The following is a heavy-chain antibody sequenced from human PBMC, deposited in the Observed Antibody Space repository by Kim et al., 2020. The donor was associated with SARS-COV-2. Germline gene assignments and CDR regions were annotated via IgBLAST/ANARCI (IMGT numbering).Heavy chain of an antibody. J-gene: IGHJ4*02. D-gene: IGHD6-19*01. Sequence: GGSLRLSCAASGFTFSSYAMSWVRQAPGKGLEWVSAISGSGGSTYYADSVKGRFTISRDNSKNTLYLQMNSLRAEDTAVYYCAKDLWPAIAVAGRCFDYWGQGTLVTVSS. CDR2: ISGSGGST. CDR1: GFTFSSYA. CDR3: AKDLWPAIAVAGRCFDY. V-gene: IGHV3-23*01.